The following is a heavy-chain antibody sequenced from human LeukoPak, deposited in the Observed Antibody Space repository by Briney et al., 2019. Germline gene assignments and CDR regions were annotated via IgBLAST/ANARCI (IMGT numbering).Heavy chain of an antibody. CDR2: IWYDGSNK. CDR3: ARDFVGSSYYYYYGMDV. D-gene: IGHD1-26*01. V-gene: IGHV3-33*01. CDR1: GFTFSSYG. Sequence: GGSLRLSCAASGFTFSSYGMHWVRQAPGKGLEWVAVIWYDGSNKYYADSVKGRFTISRDNSKNTLYLQMNSLRAEDTAVYYCARDFVGSSYYYYYGMDVWGQGTTVTVSS. J-gene: IGHJ6*02.